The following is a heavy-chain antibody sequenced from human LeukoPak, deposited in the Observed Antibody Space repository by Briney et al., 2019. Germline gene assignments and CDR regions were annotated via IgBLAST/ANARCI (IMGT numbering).Heavy chain of an antibody. Sequence: GGSLRLSCAASGFTFSSYGMHWVRQAPGKGLEWVAVISYDGSNKYYADSVKGRFTISRENAKDTLYLQINSLRVEDTAVYYCARGNYYGMDVWGQGTTVTVS. CDR2: ISYDGSNK. J-gene: IGHJ6*02. V-gene: IGHV3-30*03. CDR3: ARGNYYGMDV. CDR1: GFTFSSYG.